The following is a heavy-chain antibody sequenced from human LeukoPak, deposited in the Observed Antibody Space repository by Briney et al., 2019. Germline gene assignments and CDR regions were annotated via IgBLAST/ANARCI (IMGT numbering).Heavy chain of an antibody. V-gene: IGHV1-46*01. D-gene: IGHD5-12*01. CDR2: INPTGGST. Sequence: ASVKVSCKASGYTFTSYYMHWVRQAPGQGLEWMGLINPTGGSTGYAQKFQGRVTVTRDMSTSTDYMELSSLRSEDTAIYYCARDNSVGDSAWWFDPWGQGTLVTVSS. J-gene: IGHJ5*02. CDR1: GYTFTSYY. CDR3: ARDNSVGDSAWWFDP.